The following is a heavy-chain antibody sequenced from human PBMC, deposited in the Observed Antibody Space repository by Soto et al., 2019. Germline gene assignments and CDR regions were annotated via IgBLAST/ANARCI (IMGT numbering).Heavy chain of an antibody. J-gene: IGHJ4*02. V-gene: IGHV4-39*01. CDR1: GGSISSSSYY. CDR2: IYYSGST. D-gene: IGHD2-15*01. CDR3: ARQRYCSGGSCRGAYFDY. Sequence: PSETLSLTCTVSGGSISSSSYYWGWIRQPPGKGLEWIGSIYYSGSTYYNPSLKSRVTISVDTSKNQFSLKLSSVTAADTAVYYCARQRYCSGGSCRGAYFDYWGQGTLVTVSS.